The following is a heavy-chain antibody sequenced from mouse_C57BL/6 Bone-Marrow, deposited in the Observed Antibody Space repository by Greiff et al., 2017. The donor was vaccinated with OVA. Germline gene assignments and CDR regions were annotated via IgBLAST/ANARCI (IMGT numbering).Heavy chain of an antibody. V-gene: IGHV1-39*01. Sequence: LVEPGASVKISCKASGYSFTDYNMNWVKQSNGKSLEWIGVINPNYGTTSYNQKFKGKATLTVDQSSSTAYMQLNSLTSEDSAVYYCARRAYYGSSLAYWGQGTLVTVSA. J-gene: IGHJ3*01. CDR2: INPNYGTT. CDR3: ARRAYYGSSLAY. CDR1: GYSFTDYN. D-gene: IGHD1-1*01.